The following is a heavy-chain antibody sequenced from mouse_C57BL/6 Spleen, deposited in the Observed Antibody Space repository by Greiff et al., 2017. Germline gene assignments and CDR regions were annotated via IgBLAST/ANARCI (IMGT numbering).Heavy chain of an antibody. CDR1: GYTFTSYW. CDR2: IDPSDSYT. J-gene: IGHJ2*01. D-gene: IGHD1-1*01. Sequence: VQLQQPGAELVMPGASVKLSCKASGYTFTSYWMHWVKQRPGQGLEWIGEIDPSDSYTNYNQKFKGKSTLTVDKSSSTAYMQLSSLTSEDSAVYDCARGVIITSANDFDYWGQGTTLTFST. CDR3: ARGVIITSANDFDY. V-gene: IGHV1-69*01.